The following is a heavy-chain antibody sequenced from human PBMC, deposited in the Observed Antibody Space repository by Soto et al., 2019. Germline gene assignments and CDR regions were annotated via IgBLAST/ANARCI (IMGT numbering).Heavy chain of an antibody. CDR3: AKYYYGSGSYPDLFDY. CDR1: GFTFENYA. Sequence: GGSLRLSCTASGFTFENYAMSWVRQLPGKGLEWVSAINGGGTTTFYADSVKGRFTISRDNSKNTLYLQMNSLRAEDTAVYYCAKYYYGSGSYPDLFDYWGQGTLVTVSS. J-gene: IGHJ4*02. D-gene: IGHD3-10*01. V-gene: IGHV3-23*01. CDR2: INGGGTTT.